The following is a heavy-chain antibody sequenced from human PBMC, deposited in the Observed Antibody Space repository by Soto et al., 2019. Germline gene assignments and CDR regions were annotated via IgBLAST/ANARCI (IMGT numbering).Heavy chain of an antibody. CDR3: AKDIHPGGGWSGYLGGAFDI. Sequence: GGSLRLSCAASGFTFDDYAMHWVRQAPGKGLEWVSGISWNSGSIGYADSVKGRFTISRDNAKNSLYLQMNSLRAEDTALYYCAKDIHPGGGWSGYLGGAFDIWGQGTMVTVSS. V-gene: IGHV3-9*01. J-gene: IGHJ3*02. D-gene: IGHD3-3*01. CDR1: GFTFDDYA. CDR2: ISWNSGSI.